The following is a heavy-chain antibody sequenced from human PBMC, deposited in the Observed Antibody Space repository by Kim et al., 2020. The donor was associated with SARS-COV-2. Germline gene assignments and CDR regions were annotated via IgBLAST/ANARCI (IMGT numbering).Heavy chain of an antibody. V-gene: IGHV1-69*04. CDR1: GGTFSSYA. CDR2: IIPILGIA. CDR3: ARGLPLDIVVVPAVPRFKGAFDI. D-gene: IGHD2-2*03. J-gene: IGHJ3*02. Sequence: SVKVSCKASGGTFSSYAISWVRQAPGQGLEWMGRIIPILGIANYAQKFQGRVTITADKSTSTAYMELSSLSSEDTAVYYFARGLPLDIVVVPAVPRFKGAFDIWGQGTMVTVSS.